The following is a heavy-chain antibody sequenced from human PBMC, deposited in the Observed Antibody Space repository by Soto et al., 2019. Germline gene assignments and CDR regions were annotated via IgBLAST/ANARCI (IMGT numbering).Heavy chain of an antibody. V-gene: IGHV1-2*04. CDR1: GYTFTSYG. CDR3: ARDKLYYYYGMDV. Sequence: GASVKVSCKASGYTFTSYGISWVRQAPGQGLEWMGWISANSGSTNYAQKFQGWVTMTRDTSISTAYVELSRLRSDDTAVYYCARDKLYYYYGMDVWGQGTTVTVSS. D-gene: IGHD2-15*01. J-gene: IGHJ6*02. CDR2: ISANSGST.